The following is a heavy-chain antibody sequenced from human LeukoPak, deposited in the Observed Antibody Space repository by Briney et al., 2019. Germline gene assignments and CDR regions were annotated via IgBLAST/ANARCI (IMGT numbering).Heavy chain of an antibody. CDR1: GYSFTSYW. D-gene: IGHD6-19*01. CDR2: IYPGDSDT. CDR3: ARVRRSSGWFGDY. V-gene: IGHV5-51*01. Sequence: GESLKISCQGSGYSFTSYWIGWVRQMPGKGLEWMGIIYPGDSDTRYSPSFQGQVTISADKSISTAYLQWSSLKASDTAIYYCARVRRSSGWFGDYWGQGTLVTVSS. J-gene: IGHJ4*02.